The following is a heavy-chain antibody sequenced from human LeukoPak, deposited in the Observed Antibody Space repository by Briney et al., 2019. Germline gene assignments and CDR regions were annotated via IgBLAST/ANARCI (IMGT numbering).Heavy chain of an antibody. J-gene: IGHJ4*02. Sequence: PSETLSLTCTVSGGSISSSSYYWGWIRPPPGKGLEWIGSIYYSGSTYYNPSLKSRVTISVDTSKNQFSLKLSSVTAADTAVYYCARDPSTFHYYFDYWGQGTLVTVSS. D-gene: IGHD3-16*01. CDR1: GGSISSSSYY. V-gene: IGHV4-39*07. CDR3: ARDPSTFHYYFDY. CDR2: IYYSGST.